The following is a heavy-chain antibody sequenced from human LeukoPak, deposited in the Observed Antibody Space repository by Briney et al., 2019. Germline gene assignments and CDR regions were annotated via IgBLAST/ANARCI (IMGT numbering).Heavy chain of an antibody. CDR1: GGSSSGYY. CDR2: INHSGST. CDR3: ARGRRYCSSTSCDNWFDP. D-gene: IGHD2-2*01. J-gene: IGHJ5*02. Sequence: SETLSLTCAVYGGSSSGYYWSWIRQPPGKGLEWIGEINHSGSTNYNPSLKSRVTISVDTSKNQFSLKLSSVTAADTAVYYCARGRRYCSSTSCDNWFDPWGQGTLVTVSS. V-gene: IGHV4-34*01.